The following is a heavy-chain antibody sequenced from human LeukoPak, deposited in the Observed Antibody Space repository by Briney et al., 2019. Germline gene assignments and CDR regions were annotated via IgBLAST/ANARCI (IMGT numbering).Heavy chain of an antibody. CDR1: GLTGSSHY. CDR3: AKHMTSVTTNFEH. CDR2: ICSSGNP. D-gene: IGHD4-17*01. J-gene: IGHJ4*02. Sequence: GGSLRLSCAASGLTGSSHYISWVRQAPGKGLEWVSLICSSGNPQYADSVKGRFTISRDNSENTLYLQMNGLRAEDTAVYYCAKHMTSVTTNFEHWGQGTLVTSSS. V-gene: IGHV3-66*04.